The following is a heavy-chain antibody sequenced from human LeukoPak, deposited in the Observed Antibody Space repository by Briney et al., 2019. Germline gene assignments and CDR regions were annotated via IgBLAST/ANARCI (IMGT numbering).Heavy chain of an antibody. CDR3: ARGPESGAFDI. J-gene: IGHJ3*02. V-gene: IGHV1-2*02. D-gene: IGHD3-10*01. Sequence: ASVKVSCKASGYTFTAYYMHWMRQAPGQGLEWVGCINPNSGGTNYAQEFQGRVTLTRDTSISTAYMELSRLRSDDTAVYYCARGPESGAFDIWGQGTMVTVSS. CDR1: GYTFTAYY. CDR2: INPNSGGT.